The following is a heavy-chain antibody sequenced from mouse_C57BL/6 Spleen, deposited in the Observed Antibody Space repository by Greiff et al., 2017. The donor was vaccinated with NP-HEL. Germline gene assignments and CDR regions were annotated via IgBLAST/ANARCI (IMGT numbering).Heavy chain of an antibody. CDR2: IDPENGDT. D-gene: IGHD3-2*02. V-gene: IGHV14-4*01. Sequence: VQLQQSGAELVRPGASVKLSCTASGFNIKDDYMHWVKQRPEQGLEWIGWIDPENGDTEYASKFQGKATITADTSSNTAYLQLSSLTSEDTAVYYCTTTAQSTLDYWGQGTTLTVSS. CDR1: GFNIKDDY. J-gene: IGHJ2*01. CDR3: TTTAQSTLDY.